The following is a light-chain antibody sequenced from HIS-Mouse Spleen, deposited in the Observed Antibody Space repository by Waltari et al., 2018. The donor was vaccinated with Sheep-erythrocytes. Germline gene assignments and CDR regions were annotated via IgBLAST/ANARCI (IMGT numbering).Light chain of an antibody. CDR2: EGS. V-gene: IGLV2-23*01. J-gene: IGLJ3*02. CDR1: SSDVGSYNL. CDR3: CSYAGSSTPWV. Sequence: GSPGQSISISCTGTSSDVGSYNLVSWYQQHPGKAPKLMIYEGSKRPSGVSNRFSGSKSGNPASLTISGLQAEDEADYYCCSYAGSSTPWVFGGGTKLTVL.